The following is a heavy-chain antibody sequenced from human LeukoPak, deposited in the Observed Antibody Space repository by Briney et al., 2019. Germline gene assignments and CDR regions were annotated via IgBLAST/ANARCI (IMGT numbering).Heavy chain of an antibody. CDR3: ARIVDTAIDY. J-gene: IGHJ4*02. Sequence: GGSLGLSCAASGFTFSSYSMNWVRQAPGKGLEWVSSISSSSSYIYYADSVKGRFTISRDNAKNSLYLQMNSLRAEDTAVYYCARIVDTAIDYWGQGTLVTVSS. CDR2: ISSSSSYI. D-gene: IGHD5-18*01. CDR1: GFTFSSYS. V-gene: IGHV3-21*01.